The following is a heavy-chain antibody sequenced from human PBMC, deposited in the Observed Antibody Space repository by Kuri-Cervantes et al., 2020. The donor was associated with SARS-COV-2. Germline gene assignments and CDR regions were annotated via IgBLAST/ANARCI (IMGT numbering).Heavy chain of an antibody. Sequence: SETLSLTCNVSGASISDYYCSWIRQPPGRGLEWIGYIDHIGTTNFNPSLKSRVTMSVDTSKNHLSLKLSSVTAADTAVYYCARVAAYYDSSGYYLSYYYYYMDVWGKGTTVTVSS. V-gene: IGHV4-59*01. J-gene: IGHJ6*03. CDR1: GASISDYY. CDR2: IDHIGTT. D-gene: IGHD3-22*01. CDR3: ARVAAYYDSSGYYLSYYYYYMDV.